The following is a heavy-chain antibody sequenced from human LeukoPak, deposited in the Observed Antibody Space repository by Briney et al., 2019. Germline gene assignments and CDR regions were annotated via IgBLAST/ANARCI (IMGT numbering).Heavy chain of an antibody. Sequence: GGSLRLPCAASGFTFSSYSMNWVRQAPGKGLEWVSSISSSSYIYYADSVKGRFTISRDNAKNSLYLQMNSLRAEDTAVYYCARDLVVTAIRANAFDIWGQGTMVTVSS. J-gene: IGHJ3*02. D-gene: IGHD2-21*02. CDR1: GFTFSSYS. CDR3: ARDLVVTAIRANAFDI. V-gene: IGHV3-21*01. CDR2: ISSSSYI.